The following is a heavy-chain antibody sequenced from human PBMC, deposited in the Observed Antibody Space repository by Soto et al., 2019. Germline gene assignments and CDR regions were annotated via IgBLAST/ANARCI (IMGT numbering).Heavy chain of an antibody. CDR2: VYSSGTT. CDR1: GGSINSYW. J-gene: IGHJ4*02. V-gene: IGHV4-4*07. CDR3: ARDIGSYAYGEGY. D-gene: IGHD3-10*01. Sequence: QVQLQESGPGLVKPSETLSLTCSVSGGSINSYWWSWIRQPAGKGLEWIGRVYSSGTTDYNPSLNSRATQSVETSKNQFSLKLSSVTAADTAVYYCARDIGSYAYGEGYWGQGIQVTVSS.